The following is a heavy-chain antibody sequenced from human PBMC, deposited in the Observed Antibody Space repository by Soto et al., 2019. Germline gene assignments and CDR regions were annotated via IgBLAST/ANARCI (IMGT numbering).Heavy chain of an antibody. J-gene: IGHJ4*02. V-gene: IGHV1-58*02. CDR2: IVVGSGNT. CDR3: AAGSYYGRNGTKGRID. Sequence: QMQLVQSGPEVKKPGTSVKVSCKASGFTFSHSAMQWVRQARGQSLELIGWIVVGSGNTNYAQKFQERVTFFWDMSTNTAYMELSMLRSEDTAVYYCAAGSYYGRNGTKGRIDWGQGTLGTVSS. D-gene: IGHD3-10*01. CDR1: GFTFSHSA.